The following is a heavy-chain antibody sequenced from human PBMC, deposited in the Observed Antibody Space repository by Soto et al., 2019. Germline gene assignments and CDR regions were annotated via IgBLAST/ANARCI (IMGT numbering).Heavy chain of an antibody. D-gene: IGHD2-8*01. J-gene: IGHJ4*02. Sequence: QLQLQESGPGLVKPSETLSLTCTVSGDSISSSTYYWGWIRQPPGRGLEWIGSIYYTGSTYYNPSLKSRVTISVDTSKNQFSLRLSSVTAADTAVYYCASFYIVLMVYAPPGVDYWGQGTLVTVSS. V-gene: IGHV4-39*01. CDR1: GDSISSSTYY. CDR3: ASFYIVLMVYAPPGVDY. CDR2: IYYTGST.